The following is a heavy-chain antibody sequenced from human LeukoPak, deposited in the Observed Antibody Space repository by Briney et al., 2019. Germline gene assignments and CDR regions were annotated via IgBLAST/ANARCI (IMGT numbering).Heavy chain of an antibody. Sequence: PGGSLRLSCAASGFTFSSYAMSWVRQAPGKGLEWVSAISGSGGSTYYADSVKGRFTISRDNSKNTLYLQMNSLRAEDTAVYYCAVGVVVTRAFDIWGQGTMVTVSS. CDR2: ISGSGGST. CDR3: AVGVVVTRAFDI. J-gene: IGHJ3*02. D-gene: IGHD2-21*02. V-gene: IGHV3-23*01. CDR1: GFTFSSYA.